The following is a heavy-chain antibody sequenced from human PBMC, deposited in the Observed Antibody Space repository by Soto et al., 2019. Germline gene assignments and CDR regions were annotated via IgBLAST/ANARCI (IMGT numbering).Heavy chain of an antibody. J-gene: IGHJ6*02. CDR1: GFTFSSYG. D-gene: IGHD1-26*01. Sequence: QVQLVESGGGVVQPGRSLRLSCAASGFTFSSYGMHWVRQAPGKGLEGGAVISYDGSNKYYADSVKGRFTISRDNSKNTLYLKMNSLRAEDTAVYYCAKDVVVGATTGLGDYYYYYGMDVWGQGTTVTVSS. V-gene: IGHV3-30*18. CDR2: ISYDGSNK. CDR3: AKDVVVGATTGLGDYYYYYGMDV.